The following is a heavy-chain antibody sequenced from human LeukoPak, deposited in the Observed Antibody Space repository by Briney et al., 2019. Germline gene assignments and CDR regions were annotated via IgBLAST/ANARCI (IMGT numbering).Heavy chain of an antibody. CDR2: INPSGGST. Sequence: GQXLXGMGIINPSGGSTSYAQKFQGRVTMTRDTSTSTVYMELSSLRSEDTAVYYCARVYSNYGWFDPWGQGTLVTVSS. J-gene: IGHJ5*02. V-gene: IGHV1-46*03. D-gene: IGHD4-11*01. CDR3: ARVYSNYGWFDP.